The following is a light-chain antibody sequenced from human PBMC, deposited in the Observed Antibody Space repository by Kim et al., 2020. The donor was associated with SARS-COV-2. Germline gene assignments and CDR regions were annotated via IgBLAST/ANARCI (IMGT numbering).Light chain of an antibody. Sequence: QSALTQPASVSGSPGQSISISCTGTSSDVGRDKYVSWYQQHPGKVPQVIIFDVSDRPSGVSNRFSASKSGNTASLTISGLQAEDEADYYCSSFARGGTLLFDGGTQLTVL. CDR1: SSDVGRDKY. CDR2: DVS. CDR3: SSFARGGTLL. V-gene: IGLV2-14*03. J-gene: IGLJ2*01.